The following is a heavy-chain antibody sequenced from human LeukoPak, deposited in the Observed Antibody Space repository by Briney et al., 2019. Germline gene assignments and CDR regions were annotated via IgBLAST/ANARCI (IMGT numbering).Heavy chain of an antibody. D-gene: IGHD3-3*01. CDR1: GYTFSSYW. V-gene: IGHV5-51*01. J-gene: IGHJ4*02. Sequence: GEALKISCKGSGYTFSSYWIGWVRQMPGKGLEWMGIIYPGDSDTRYSPSLQGQVTISVDTSIGTAYLQWSSLKASDTAIYYCARQNDFRLDYWGQGTLVTVSS. CDR2: IYPGDSDT. CDR3: ARQNDFRLDY.